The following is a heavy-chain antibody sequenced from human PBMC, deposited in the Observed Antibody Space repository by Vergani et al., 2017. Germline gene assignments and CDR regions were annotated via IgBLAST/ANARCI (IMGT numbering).Heavy chain of an antibody. Sequence: VQLVESGGGIVKPGGSLRLSCVASGFSFRNAWMNWVRRTPGKGLEWVGRIKSTFDRVTTDYAAAVKGRFTISRDDSKNTLFLQMNGLKTEDIGVYYCTTDPRYCGDGSCYWLRDHHYYGMDVWGQGTTVTVSS. J-gene: IGHJ6*02. D-gene: IGHD2-21*01. CDR1: GFSFRNAW. V-gene: IGHV3-15*07. CDR3: TTDPRYCGDGSCYWLRDHHYYGMDV. CDR2: IKSTFDRVTT.